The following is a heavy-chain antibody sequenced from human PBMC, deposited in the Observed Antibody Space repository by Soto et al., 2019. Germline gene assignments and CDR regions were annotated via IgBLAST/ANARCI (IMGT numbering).Heavy chain of an antibody. D-gene: IGHD1-26*01. Sequence: GGSLRLSCAASGFTFSNAWMSWVHQAPGKGLEWVGRIKSKTDGGTTDYAAPVKGRFTISRDDSKNTLYLQMNSLKTEDTAVYYCTTGISGSYYDAFDIWGQGTMVTVSS. CDR2: IKSKTDGGTT. CDR3: TTGISGSYYDAFDI. V-gene: IGHV3-15*01. CDR1: GFTFSNAW. J-gene: IGHJ3*02.